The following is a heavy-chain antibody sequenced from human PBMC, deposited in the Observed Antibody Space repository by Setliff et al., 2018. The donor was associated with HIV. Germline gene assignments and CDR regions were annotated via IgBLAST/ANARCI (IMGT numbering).Heavy chain of an antibody. V-gene: IGHV3-64*04. CDR3: TRNSGSWDFDY. CDR1: GFTFSSYV. D-gene: IGHD1-26*01. Sequence: AGGSLRLSCSASGFTFSSYVMHWVRQAPGKGLEYVSAISSNGGSTYYADSVKGRFTISRDNAKNTLYLQMNSLRAEDTAVYYCTRNSGSWDFDYWGQGALVTVSS. J-gene: IGHJ4*02. CDR2: ISSNGGST.